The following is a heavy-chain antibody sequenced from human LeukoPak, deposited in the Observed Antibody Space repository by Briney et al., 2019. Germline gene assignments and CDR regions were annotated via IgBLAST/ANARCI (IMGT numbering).Heavy chain of an antibody. D-gene: IGHD2-2*01. Sequence: SETLSLTCTVSGGSISSSSYYWGWIRQPPGKGLEWIGSIYYSGSTYYNPSLKSRVTISVDTSRNQFSLKLSSLTAADTAVYYCARQLGYCSSTSCYADKVDYWGQGTLVTVSS. CDR2: IYYSGST. J-gene: IGHJ4*02. CDR1: GGSISSSSYY. CDR3: ARQLGYCSSTSCYADKVDY. V-gene: IGHV4-39*01.